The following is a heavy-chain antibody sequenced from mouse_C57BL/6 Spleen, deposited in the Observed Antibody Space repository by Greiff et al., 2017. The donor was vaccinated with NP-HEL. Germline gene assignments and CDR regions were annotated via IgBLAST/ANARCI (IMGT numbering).Heavy chain of an antibody. CDR3: ASYDYDASLYYYAMDY. D-gene: IGHD2-4*01. J-gene: IGHJ4*01. CDR2: IYPGDGDT. V-gene: IGHV1-82*01. Sequence: LVESGPELVKPGASVKISCKASGYAFSSSWMNWVKQRPGKGLEWIGRIYPGDGDTNYNGKFKGKATLTADKSSSTAYMQLSSLTSEDSAVYFCASYDYDASLYYYAMDYWGQGTSVTVSS. CDR1: GYAFSSSW.